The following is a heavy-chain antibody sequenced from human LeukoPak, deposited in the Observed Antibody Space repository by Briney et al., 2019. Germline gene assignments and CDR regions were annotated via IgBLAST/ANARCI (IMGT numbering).Heavy chain of an antibody. CDR3: ARADYCSSTSCQGWFDP. V-gene: IGHV1-2*02. CDR2: INPNSGGT. D-gene: IGHD2-2*01. Sequence: ASVKVSCKASGYTFTGYYMHWVRQAPGQGLEWMGWINPNSGGTNYAQKFQGRVTMTRDTSISTAYMELNRLRSDDTAVYYCARADYCSSTSCQGWFDPWGQGTLVTVSS. J-gene: IGHJ5*02. CDR1: GYTFTGYY.